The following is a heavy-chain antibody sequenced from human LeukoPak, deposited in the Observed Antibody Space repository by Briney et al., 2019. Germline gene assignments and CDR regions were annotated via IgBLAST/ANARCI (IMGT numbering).Heavy chain of an antibody. D-gene: IGHD6-13*01. CDR1: GFTFSSYW. J-gene: IGHJ4*02. CDR3: VISKGPGLAAY. V-gene: IGHV3-7*01. CDR2: IKEDGSEK. Sequence: GGSLRLSCAASGFTFSSYWMSWVRQTPGKGLEWVANIKEDGSEKNYVDSVKGRFTISRDNAKNSLFLQTNSLRVEDTAVYYCVISKGPGLAAYWGQGTLVTVSS.